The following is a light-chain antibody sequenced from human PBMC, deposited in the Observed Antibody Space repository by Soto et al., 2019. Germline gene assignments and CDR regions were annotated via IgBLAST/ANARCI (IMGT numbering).Light chain of an antibody. Sequence: DIQMTQSPSSLSASVGDRVTITCRASQDISNYLAWYQQKSGTVPQVLIYAASTLQSGVPSRFSGSGSGTDFTLTISSLQPEDVATYYCHKYNSVPYTFGQGTKLEIK. J-gene: IGKJ2*01. V-gene: IGKV1-27*01. CDR1: QDISNY. CDR2: AAS. CDR3: HKYNSVPYT.